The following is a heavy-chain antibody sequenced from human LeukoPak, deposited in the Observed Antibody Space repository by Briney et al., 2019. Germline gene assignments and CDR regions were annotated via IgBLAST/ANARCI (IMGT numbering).Heavy chain of an antibody. CDR2: IRSKPNSYAT. Sequence: GGSLRLSCAASGFTFSGSAMHWVRQASGKGLEWVGRIRSKPNSYATAYAASVRGRFTISIDDSKNTAYLPMNSLKTEDTVLYYCPSPERTYYDSRGTTYWYFDLWGRGTLVTVSS. CDR3: PSPERTYYDSRGTTYWYFDL. CDR1: GFTFSGSA. D-gene: IGHD3-22*01. J-gene: IGHJ2*01. V-gene: IGHV3-73*01.